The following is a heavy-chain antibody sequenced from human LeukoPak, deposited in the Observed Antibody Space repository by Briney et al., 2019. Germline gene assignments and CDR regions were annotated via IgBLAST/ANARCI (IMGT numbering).Heavy chain of an antibody. CDR1: GGTFSSYA. V-gene: IGHV1-69*06. D-gene: IGHD1-26*01. Sequence: ASVKVSCKASGGTFSSYAISWVRQAPGQGLEWMGGIIPIFGTANYAQKFQGRVTITADKSTSTAYMELSSLRSEDTAVYYCARFYESGSYVLGAFDIWGQGTMVTVSS. J-gene: IGHJ3*02. CDR2: IIPIFGTA. CDR3: ARFYESGSYVLGAFDI.